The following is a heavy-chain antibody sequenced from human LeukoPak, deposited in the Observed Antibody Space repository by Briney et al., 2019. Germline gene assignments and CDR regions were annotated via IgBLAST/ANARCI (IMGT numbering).Heavy chain of an antibody. V-gene: IGHV3-30-3*01. Sequence: GRSLRLSCAASGFTFSSYAMHWVRQAPGKGLEWVAVISYDGSNKYYADSVKGRFTISRDNSKNTLYLQMNSLRAEDTAVYYCARDLHPSGSYPMGSYYFDYWGQGTLVTVSS. CDR3: ARDLHPSGSYPMGSYYFDY. D-gene: IGHD1-26*01. J-gene: IGHJ4*02. CDR1: GFTFSSYA. CDR2: ISYDGSNK.